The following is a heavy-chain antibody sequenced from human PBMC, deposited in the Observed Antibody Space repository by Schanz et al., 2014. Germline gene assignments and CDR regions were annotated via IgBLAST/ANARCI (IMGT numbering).Heavy chain of an antibody. V-gene: IGHV1-18*01. CDR1: GYTFTTYA. J-gene: IGHJ5*02. CDR3: AKAEYDILTDSYSRLDP. D-gene: IGHD3-9*01. Sequence: QVQLVQSGAEVKKPGASVRVSCKASGYTFTTYAMSWVRQAPGQGLEWVGWISVYTGNTKYGQKVQGRVTMTADTSTNTAYMELRSLRSDDTAVYYSAKAEYDILTDSYSRLDPWGQGTLXTVSS. CDR2: ISVYTGNT.